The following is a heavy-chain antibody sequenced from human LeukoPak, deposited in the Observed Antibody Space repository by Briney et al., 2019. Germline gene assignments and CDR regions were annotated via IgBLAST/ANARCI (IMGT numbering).Heavy chain of an antibody. CDR2: INPSGGST. D-gene: IGHD3-22*01. CDR1: GYTFTSYY. CDR3: ARDRFLGYYYSSGYYPFDY. V-gene: IGHV1-46*01. Sequence: ASVKVSCKASGYTFTSYYMHWVRQAPGQGLEWMGIINPSGGSTSYAQKFQGRVTMTRDTSTSTVYMELSSLRSEDTAVYYCARDRFLGYYYSSGYYPFDYWGQGTLVTVSS. J-gene: IGHJ4*02.